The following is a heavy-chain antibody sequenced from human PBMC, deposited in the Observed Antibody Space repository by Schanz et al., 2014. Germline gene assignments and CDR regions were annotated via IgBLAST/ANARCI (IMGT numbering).Heavy chain of an antibody. D-gene: IGHD2-21*01. CDR1: GFTFSSYG. Sequence: QVQLVESGGGVVQPGRSLRLSCAASGFTFSSYGMHWVRQAPGKGLEWVAVIWYDGNNKFYADSVKGRFIISRDNSINTLSLQMNSLSADDTAVYYCAKGQLLSYYFDYWGQGTLVTVSS. V-gene: IGHV3-33*06. CDR2: IWYDGNNK. CDR3: AKGQLLSYYFDY. J-gene: IGHJ4*02.